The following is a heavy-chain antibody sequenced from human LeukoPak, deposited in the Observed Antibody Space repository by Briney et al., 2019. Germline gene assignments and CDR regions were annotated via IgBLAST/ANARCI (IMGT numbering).Heavy chain of an antibody. CDR3: ARPSYGYYYYYGMDV. D-gene: IGHD5-18*01. CDR2: IIPILGIP. V-gene: IGHV1-69*04. CDR1: GGTFSSYA. Sequence: SVKVSCKASGGTFSSYAISWVRQAPGQGLEWMGRIIPILGIPSYAQKFQGRVTITADKSTSTAYMELSSLRSEDTAVYYCARPSYGYYYYYGMDVWGQGTTVTVSS. J-gene: IGHJ6*02.